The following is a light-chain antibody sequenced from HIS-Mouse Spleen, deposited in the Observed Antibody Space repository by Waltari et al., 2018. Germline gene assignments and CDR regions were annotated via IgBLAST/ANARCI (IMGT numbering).Light chain of an antibody. Sequence: SYELTQPPSVSVSPGQTARITCSGDAFPKKYAYWYQQKSGQAPVLVIYEDSKRPSGSPERFAGSSSGTMATLTISGAEVEDEADYYSYSTDSSGNHRVFGGGTKLTVL. CDR2: EDS. J-gene: IGLJ2*01. V-gene: IGLV3-10*01. CDR1: AFPKKY. CDR3: YSTDSSGNHRV.